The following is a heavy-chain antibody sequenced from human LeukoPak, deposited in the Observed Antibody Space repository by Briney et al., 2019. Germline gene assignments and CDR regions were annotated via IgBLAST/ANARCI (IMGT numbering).Heavy chain of an antibody. V-gene: IGHV1-2*02. D-gene: IGHD5-24*01. Sequence: ASVTVSCKASGYTFTDYHIHWVRQAPGQGLEWMGWINPNNGVTNYAQKFQDRVTMTRDASISTACMELSRLTSDDTALYYCALGRRDGYNYADYWGQGTLVTVSS. CDR2: INPNNGVT. J-gene: IGHJ4*02. CDR1: GYTFTDYH. CDR3: ALGRRDGYNYADY.